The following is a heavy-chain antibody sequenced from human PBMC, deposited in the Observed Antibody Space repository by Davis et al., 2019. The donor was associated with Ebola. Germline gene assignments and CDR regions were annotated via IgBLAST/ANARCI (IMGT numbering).Heavy chain of an antibody. CDR1: GYTFTGYY. V-gene: IGHV1/OR15-2*01. CDR3: ARRAVEYQIRTHAMDV. Sequence: ASVKVSCKASGYTFTGYYMHWVRQAPGEGLEWVGWITTYNNDANYAQKFLGRVTMTTERSTSTAYMELRGLKSDDTAVYYCARRAVEYQIRTHAMDVWGQGTTVIVSS. D-gene: IGHD2-2*01. CDR2: ITTYNNDA. J-gene: IGHJ6*02.